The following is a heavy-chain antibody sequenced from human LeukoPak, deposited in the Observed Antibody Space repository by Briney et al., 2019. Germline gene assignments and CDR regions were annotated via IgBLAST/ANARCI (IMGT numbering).Heavy chain of an antibody. Sequence: ASVKVSCKASGGTLSSYAISWVRQAPGQGLEWMGWINPNSGGTNYAQKFQGWVTMTRDTSISTAYMELSRLRSDDTAVYYCARDRTDGEGSNWFDPWGQGTLVTVSS. CDR1: GGTLSSYA. V-gene: IGHV1-2*04. D-gene: IGHD3-10*01. CDR2: INPNSGGT. CDR3: ARDRTDGEGSNWFDP. J-gene: IGHJ5*02.